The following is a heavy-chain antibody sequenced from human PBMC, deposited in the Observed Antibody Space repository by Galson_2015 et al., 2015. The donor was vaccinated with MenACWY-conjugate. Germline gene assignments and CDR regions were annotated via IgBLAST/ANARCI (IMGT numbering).Heavy chain of an antibody. CDR2: INPGGSST. Sequence: SLRLSCAASGFLFHTYWVPLGRQAPGKGLVWVSRINPGGSSTTYADSVKDRFTISRDNAKNTLYLQMNSLRPEDTAVFYCAKSRGASFYFDSWGQGTLVTVSS. V-gene: IGHV3-74*01. CDR1: GFLFHTYW. D-gene: IGHD1-26*01. J-gene: IGHJ4*02. CDR3: AKSRGASFYFDS.